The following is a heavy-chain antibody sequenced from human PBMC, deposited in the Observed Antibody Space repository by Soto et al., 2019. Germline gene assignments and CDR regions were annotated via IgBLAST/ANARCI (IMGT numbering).Heavy chain of an antibody. V-gene: IGHV1-69*06. CDR2: IIPIFGTA. CDR1: GGTFSSYA. D-gene: IGHD3-10*01. CDR3: ARVDDSGNWFDP. Sequence: QVQLVQSGAEVKKPGSSVKVSCKASGGTFSSYAISWVRQAPGQGLEWMGGIIPIFGTANYAQKFQGRVTITADKSTSTAYMGLSSLRSEDTAVYYFARVDDSGNWFDPWGQGTLVTVSS. J-gene: IGHJ5*02.